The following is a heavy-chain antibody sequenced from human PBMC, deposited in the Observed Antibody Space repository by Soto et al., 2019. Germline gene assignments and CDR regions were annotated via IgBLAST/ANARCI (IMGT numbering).Heavy chain of an antibody. Sequence: QVQLQESGPGLVKPSGTLSLTCAVSGGSISSTNWWNWVRQPPGKGLEWIGEIDHSGSTNYNPSPKSRVTMSGDKPKNQFSLKLSSVTAADTAVYYCVRDSGHGWKDYWGQGTLVTVSS. V-gene: IGHV4-4*02. D-gene: IGHD6-19*01. CDR3: VRDSGHGWKDY. CDR2: IDHSGST. J-gene: IGHJ4*02. CDR1: GGSISSTNW.